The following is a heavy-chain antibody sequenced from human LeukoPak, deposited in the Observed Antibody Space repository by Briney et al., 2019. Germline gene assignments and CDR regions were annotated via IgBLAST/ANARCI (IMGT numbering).Heavy chain of an antibody. J-gene: IGHJ4*02. CDR3: AKGYSSSWIYYFDY. CDR2: ISSGGSTI. Sequence: GGSLRLSCAASGFTFSSYSMNWVRQAPGKGLEWVSYISSGGSTIYYADSVKGRFTISRDNAKNSLYLQMNSLRAEDTALYYCAKGYSSSWIYYFDYWGQGTLVTVSS. V-gene: IGHV3-48*04. CDR1: GFTFSSYS. D-gene: IGHD6-13*01.